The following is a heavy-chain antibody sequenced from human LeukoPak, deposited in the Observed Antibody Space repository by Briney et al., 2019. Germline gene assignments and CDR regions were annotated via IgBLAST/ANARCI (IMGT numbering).Heavy chain of an antibody. CDR3: TRGWSSGGAFDI. CDR2: IYSSGRT. D-gene: IGHD6-19*01. Sequence: SQTLSFTCTVSGGSINSDNYSWTWIRQPAGMGLDWIGRIYSSGRTDYNPSLKSRVTISIDKSKNQFSLELSSVTAADTAVYYCTRGWSSGGAFDIWGQGTMVTVSS. CDR1: GGSINSDNYS. J-gene: IGHJ3*02. V-gene: IGHV4-61*02.